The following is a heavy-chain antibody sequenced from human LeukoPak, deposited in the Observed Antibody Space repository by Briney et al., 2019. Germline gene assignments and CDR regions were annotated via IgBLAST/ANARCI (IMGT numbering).Heavy chain of an antibody. V-gene: IGHV3-53*01. CDR1: GFTFSSYG. Sequence: AGGSLRLSCAASGFTFSSYGMHWVRQAPGKGLEWVSVIYSGGSTYYADSVKGRFTISRDNSKNTLYLQMNSLRAEDTAVYYCARGQGSYDYWGQGTLVTVSS. J-gene: IGHJ4*02. CDR3: ARGQGSYDY. CDR2: IYSGGST.